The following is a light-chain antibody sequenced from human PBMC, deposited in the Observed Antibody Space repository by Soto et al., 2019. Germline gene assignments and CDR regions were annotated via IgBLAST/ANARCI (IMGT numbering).Light chain of an antibody. CDR3: QQYNSYPWT. CDR2: KAS. Sequence: DIQMTQSASTLSASVGDRVTITCRASQSISSWLAWYQQKPGKAPKLLIYKASSLESGVPSRFSGSRSGTEFTLTISSLQPDDFATYYCQQYNSYPWTFGQGTKVDIK. J-gene: IGKJ1*01. V-gene: IGKV1-5*03. CDR1: QSISSW.